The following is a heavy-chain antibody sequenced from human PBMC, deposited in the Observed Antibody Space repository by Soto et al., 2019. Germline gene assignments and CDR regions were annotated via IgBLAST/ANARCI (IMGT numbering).Heavy chain of an antibody. CDR2: ITSNGGST. CDR3: VKGRRDAYNYDYYFDH. CDR1: GFTFSTYA. J-gene: IGHJ4*02. D-gene: IGHD3-3*01. Sequence: GGSLGLSCSASGFTFSTYAMHWVRQAPGKGLEYVSAITSNGGSTYYADSVKGRFSISRDNSKNTLYLQMSSVRAEDTAVDSCVKGRRDAYNYDYYFDHWGQGTMVTVS. V-gene: IGHV3-64D*06.